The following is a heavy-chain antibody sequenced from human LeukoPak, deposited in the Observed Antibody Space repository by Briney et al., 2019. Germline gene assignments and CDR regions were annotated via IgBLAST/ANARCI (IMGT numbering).Heavy chain of an antibody. Sequence: SETLSLTCTVSSGSISSSSYYWSWIRQPPGKGLEWIGSIYYSGSTYYNPSLKSRVAISVDTSKNQFSLRLHSVTAADTAVYYCARSPRYYDSSGPLVLFDYWGQGTLVTVSS. CDR3: ARSPRYYDSSGPLVLFDY. V-gene: IGHV4-39*01. CDR2: IYYSGST. D-gene: IGHD3-22*01. J-gene: IGHJ4*02. CDR1: SGSISSSSYY.